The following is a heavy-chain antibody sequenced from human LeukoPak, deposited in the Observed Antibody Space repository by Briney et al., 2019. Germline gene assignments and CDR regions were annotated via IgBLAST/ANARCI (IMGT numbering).Heavy chain of an antibody. CDR3: ARLAPTLQHVGRPFDI. D-gene: IGHD6-13*01. Sequence: SETLSLTCTVSGGSIRSSNYYWGWVRQPPGKALEWIGNIFYSGSTYYSPSLKSRVTISLDTSRNQFSLKLNSVTAADTAFYYCARLAPTLQHVGRPFDIWGQGTMVTVSS. J-gene: IGHJ3*02. CDR1: GGSIRSSNYY. CDR2: IFYSGST. V-gene: IGHV4-39*07.